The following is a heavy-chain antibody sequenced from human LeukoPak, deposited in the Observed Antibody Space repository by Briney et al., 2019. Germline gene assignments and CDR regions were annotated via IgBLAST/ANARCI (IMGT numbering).Heavy chain of an antibody. V-gene: IGHV3-43*01. CDR3: AKDSHILTGGYYMDV. Sequence: GGSLRLSCAASGFTFDDYTMHWVRQAPGKGLEWVSPISWDGGSTYYADSVKGRFTISRDNSKNSLYLQMNSLRTEDTALYYCAKDSHILTGGYYMDVWGKGTTVTVSS. CDR2: ISWDGGST. CDR1: GFTFDDYT. J-gene: IGHJ6*03. D-gene: IGHD3-9*01.